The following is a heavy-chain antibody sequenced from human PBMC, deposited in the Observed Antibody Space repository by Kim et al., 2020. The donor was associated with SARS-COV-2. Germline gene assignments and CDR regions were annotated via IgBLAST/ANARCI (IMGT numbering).Heavy chain of an antibody. V-gene: IGHV4-4*02. J-gene: IGHJ3*02. CDR3: ARVSGDYYGSGRGDAFDI. Sequence: SRVTISVNKSKNQFSLKLSSVTAADTAVYYCARVSGDYYGSGRGDAFDIWGQGTMVTVSS. D-gene: IGHD3-10*01.